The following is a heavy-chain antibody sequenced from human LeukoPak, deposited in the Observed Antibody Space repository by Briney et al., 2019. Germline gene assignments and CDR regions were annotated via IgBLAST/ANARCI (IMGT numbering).Heavy chain of an antibody. J-gene: IGHJ4*02. CDR3: ARAYYESSAYRHAVYFDY. V-gene: IGHV1-18*01. CDR2: INAYNGDT. CDR1: NYTFTSYG. D-gene: IGHD3-22*01. Sequence: ASVKVSCKASNYTFTSYGIGWVRQAPGQGLEWMAWINAYNGDTNYAQKFQGRVTLTTDTSTSTAYMELRSLSSDDTAVYYCARAYYESSAYRHAVYFDYWGQGTLVTVSS.